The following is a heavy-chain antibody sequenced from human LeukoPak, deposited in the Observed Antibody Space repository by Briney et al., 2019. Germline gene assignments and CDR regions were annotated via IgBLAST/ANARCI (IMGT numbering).Heavy chain of an antibody. CDR1: GYTFTTYW. CDR3: VRHGLGSSWFGFDY. CDR2: IYPGDSDP. V-gene: IGHV5-51*01. J-gene: IGHJ4*02. Sequence: GESLRISCKGSGYTFTTYWIGWVRQMPGKGLEWMGIIYPGDSDPRYSPSFQGQVTISADKSISTAYLQWSSLKASDSAMYYCVRHGLGSSWFGFDYWGQGTLVTVSS. D-gene: IGHD6-13*01.